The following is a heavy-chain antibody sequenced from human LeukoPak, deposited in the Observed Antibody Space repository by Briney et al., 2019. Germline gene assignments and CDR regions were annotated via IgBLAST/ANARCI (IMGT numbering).Heavy chain of an antibody. J-gene: IGHJ1*01. CDR1: GGTFSSYA. Sequence: SVKVSCKASGGTFSSYAISWVRQAPGQGLEWMGGIIPIFGTANYAQKFQGRVTITTDESTSTAYMELSSLRSEDTAMYYCARDYGGNSVDGYFQHWGQGTLVTVSS. CDR3: ARDYGGNSVDGYFQH. V-gene: IGHV1-69*05. D-gene: IGHD4-23*01. CDR2: IIPIFGTA.